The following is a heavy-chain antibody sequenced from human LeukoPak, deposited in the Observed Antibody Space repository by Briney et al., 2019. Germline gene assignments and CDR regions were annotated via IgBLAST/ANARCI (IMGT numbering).Heavy chain of an antibody. CDR3: VRDVWGDRDSYFDY. D-gene: IGHD2-21*01. CDR1: GFTFSNYE. Sequence: GGSLRLSCAASGFTFSNYEMNWVRQAPGKGLEWVSYISVSGTTIYYADSVKGRFTISRDNAKNTLYLQMNSLRAEDTAVYYCVRDVWGDRDSYFDYWGQGTLVTVSS. V-gene: IGHV3-48*03. J-gene: IGHJ4*02. CDR2: ISVSGTTI.